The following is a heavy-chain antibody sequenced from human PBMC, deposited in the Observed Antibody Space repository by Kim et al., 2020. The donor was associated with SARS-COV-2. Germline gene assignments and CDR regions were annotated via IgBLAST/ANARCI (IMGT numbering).Heavy chain of an antibody. CDR3: ARENEMATIHFDY. CDR1: GFTFSSYW. Sequence: GGSLRLSCAAPGFTFSSYWMHWVRQAPGKGLVWVSRINSDGSSTTYADSVKGRFTISRDNAKNTLYLQMNSLRAEDTAVYYCARENEMATIHFDYWGQGTLVTVSS. CDR2: INSDGSST. V-gene: IGHV3-74*01. J-gene: IGHJ4*02.